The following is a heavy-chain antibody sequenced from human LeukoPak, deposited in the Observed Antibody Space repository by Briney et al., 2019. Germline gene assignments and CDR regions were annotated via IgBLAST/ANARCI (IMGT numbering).Heavy chain of an antibody. V-gene: IGHV1-2*02. D-gene: IGHD3/OR15-3a*01. CDR1: GYTFTGYY. J-gene: IGHJ6*03. CDR2: INPNSGGT. CDR3: ARGLDYALGYYYYYYMDV. Sequence: ASVKVSCKTSGYTFTGYYIHWVRQAPGQGLEWMGWINPNSGGTNYAQKFQGRVTMTRDTSISTAYMELSRLRSDDTAVYYCARGLDYALGYYYYYYMDVWGKGTTVTVSS.